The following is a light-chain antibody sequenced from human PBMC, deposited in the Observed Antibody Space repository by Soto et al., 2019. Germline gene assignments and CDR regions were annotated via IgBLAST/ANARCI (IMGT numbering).Light chain of an antibody. CDR3: QVWDSRIHYV. J-gene: IGLJ1*01. CDR1: NIGSKG. V-gene: IGLV3-21*02. Sequence: SSELTQPPSVSVAPGQTASITCEGSNIGSKGVHWYQQKPGQAPVLVVYDDDDRPSGIPERFSGSNSGDTATLTISRVEAGDEADYYCQVWDSRIHYVFGTGTKVTVL. CDR2: DDD.